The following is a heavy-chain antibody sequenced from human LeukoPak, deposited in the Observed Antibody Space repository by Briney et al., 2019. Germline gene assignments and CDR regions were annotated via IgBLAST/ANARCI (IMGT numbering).Heavy chain of an antibody. CDR2: ISAYNGNT. CDR1: RYTYTSYG. J-gene: IGHJ5*02. D-gene: IGHD3-9*01. V-gene: IGHV1-18*01. Sequence: GGSVNVSCKPSRYTYTSYGISGVRQAAGQGLEGMGWISAYNGNTNYAQKLQGRVTMTTYTSTRTAYMKLRSLRSDDTAVYYCARGNDSPDWFDPWGQGTLVTVSS. CDR3: ARGNDSPDWFDP.